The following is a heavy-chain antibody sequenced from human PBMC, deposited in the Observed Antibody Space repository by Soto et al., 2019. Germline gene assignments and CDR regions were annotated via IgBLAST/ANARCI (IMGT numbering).Heavy chain of an antibody. CDR3: ATAPGYCSSTSCLHNWFDP. CDR1: GYTLTELS. J-gene: IGHJ5*02. Sequence: ASVKVSCKVSGYTLTELSMHWVRQAPGKGLEWMGGFDPEDGETIYAQKFQGRVTMTEDTSTDTAYMELSSLRSEDTAVYYCATAPGYCSSTSCLHNWFDPWGQGTLVTVSS. CDR2: FDPEDGET. D-gene: IGHD2-2*01. V-gene: IGHV1-24*01.